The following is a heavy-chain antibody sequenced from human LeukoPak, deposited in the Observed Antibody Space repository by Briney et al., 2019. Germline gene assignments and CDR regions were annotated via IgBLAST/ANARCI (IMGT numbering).Heavy chain of an antibody. Sequence: SETLSLTCTVSGYSISSGHYWGWIRQPPGKGLEWIGSMYHSGSTYYNPPLKSRVTISVDTSKNQFSLKLSSVTAADTAVYYCARGPSSSWYNWFDPWGQGTLVTVSS. CDR2: MYHSGST. CDR3: ARGPSSSWYNWFDP. CDR1: GYSISSGHY. J-gene: IGHJ5*02. V-gene: IGHV4-38-2*02. D-gene: IGHD6-13*01.